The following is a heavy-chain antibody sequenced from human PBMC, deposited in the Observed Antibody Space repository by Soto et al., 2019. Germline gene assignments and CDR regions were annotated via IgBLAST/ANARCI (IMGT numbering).Heavy chain of an antibody. D-gene: IGHD3-16*01. Sequence: QVQLVESGGGGGQPGGSRRLACAASGFTFSIYGMHRVRQAPGKGLEWVAVIWHDGNKKYYADSVKGRFTISRDNSENTLFLQINSLTAEDTAVYDCVRGGKTAGAFDIWGQGTMVTVSS. CDR3: VRGGKTAGAFDI. CDR1: GFTFSIYG. V-gene: IGHV3-33*01. CDR2: IWHDGNKK. J-gene: IGHJ3*02.